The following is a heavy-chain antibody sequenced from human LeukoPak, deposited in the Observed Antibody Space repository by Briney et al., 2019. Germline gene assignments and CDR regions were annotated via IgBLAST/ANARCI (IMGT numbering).Heavy chain of an antibody. D-gene: IGHD3-22*01. Sequence: GGSLRLSCEASGFTFTKFWMSWVRQAPGKGLEWVANIQEDGKKENYVDSVRGRFTISRDNAKNSLYLQMNSLRAEDTAVYYCARGGHYYDSSGLYYYWGQGTLVTVSS. J-gene: IGHJ4*02. CDR2: IQEDGKKE. CDR1: GFTFTKFW. CDR3: ARGGHYYDSSGLYYY. V-gene: IGHV3-7*01.